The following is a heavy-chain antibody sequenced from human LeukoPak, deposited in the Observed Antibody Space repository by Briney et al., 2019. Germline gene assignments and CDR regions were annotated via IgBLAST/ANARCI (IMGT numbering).Heavy chain of an antibody. Sequence: ASVKVSCKASGYTFTGYYMHWVRQAPGQGLEWMGWINPNSGGTNYAQKFQGRVTMTRDTSISTAYMELSRLRSDDTAVHYCARGSLRFRTGYYFDYWGQGTLVTVSS. J-gene: IGHJ4*02. D-gene: IGHD5/OR15-5a*01. CDR3: ARGSLRFRTGYYFDY. V-gene: IGHV1-2*02. CDR2: INPNSGGT. CDR1: GYTFTGYY.